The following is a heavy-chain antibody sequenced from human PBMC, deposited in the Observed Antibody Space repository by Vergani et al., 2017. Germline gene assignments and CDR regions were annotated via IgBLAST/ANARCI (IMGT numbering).Heavy chain of an antibody. CDR1: GFTLNTYG. Sequence: QVQILQSGGGVVQPGGSLILSCTLSGFTLNTYGIHWVRQAPGKGLEWVSFIRYDGSSEYYGDSVKGRFTISRDKSQNTVNLQMNSLRTEDTAVYFCANSVIAGNVGVAYFGMDDWGRGTTVTVSS. CDR3: ANSVIAGNVGVAYFGMDD. D-gene: IGHD2/OR15-2a*01. CDR2: IRYDGSSE. V-gene: IGHV3-30*02. J-gene: IGHJ6*02.